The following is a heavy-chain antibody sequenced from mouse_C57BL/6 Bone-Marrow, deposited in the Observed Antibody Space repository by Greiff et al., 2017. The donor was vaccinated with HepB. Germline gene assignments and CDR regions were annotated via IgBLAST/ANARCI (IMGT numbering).Heavy chain of an antibody. V-gene: IGHV1-54*01. J-gene: IGHJ2*01. CDR2: INPGSGGT. Sequence: VKLQQSGAELVRPGTSVKVSCKASGYAFTNYLIEWVKQRPGQGLEWIGVINPGSGGTNYNEKFKGKATLTADKSSSTAYMQLSSLTSEDSAVYFCARRPRSYFDYWGQGTTLTVSS. CDR1: GYAFTNYL. CDR3: ARRPRSYFDY.